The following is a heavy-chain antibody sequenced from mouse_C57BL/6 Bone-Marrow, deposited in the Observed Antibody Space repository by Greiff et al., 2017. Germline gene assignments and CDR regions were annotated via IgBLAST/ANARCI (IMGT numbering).Heavy chain of an antibody. Sequence: VKLVESGAELVKPGASVKLSCKASGYTFTEYTIHWVKQRSGQGLEWIGWFYPGSGSIKYNEKFKDKATLTADKSSSTVYMELSRLTSEDSAVYFGARHELGNWHWYFDVWGTGTTVTVSS. J-gene: IGHJ1*03. D-gene: IGHD4-1*01. V-gene: IGHV1-62-2*01. CDR2: FYPGSGSI. CDR3: ARHELGNWHWYFDV. CDR1: GYTFTEYT.